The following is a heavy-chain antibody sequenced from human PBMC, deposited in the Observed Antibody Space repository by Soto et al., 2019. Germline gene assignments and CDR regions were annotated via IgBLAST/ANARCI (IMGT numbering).Heavy chain of an antibody. V-gene: IGHV4-61*02. CDR1: EGSIGSGGSH. D-gene: IGHD6-19*01. Sequence: SETLSRSCPVSEGSIGSGGSHWTWNRQPAGKGLEWIGRIFGSGSTNYHPSCQSRVTMSVDTSRKHFSLNMNSVTAADTAVYYCARERSSGWSYLDYWGKGMLVTGSS. CDR3: ARERSSGWSYLDY. CDR2: IFGSGST. J-gene: IGHJ4*01.